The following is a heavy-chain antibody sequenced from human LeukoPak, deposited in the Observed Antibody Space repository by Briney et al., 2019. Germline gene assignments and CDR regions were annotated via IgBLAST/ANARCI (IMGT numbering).Heavy chain of an antibody. CDR3: ARDQCSSGYYNCYYYYGMDV. CDR1: GFTFRSYA. Sequence: GGSLRLSCAASGFTFRSYAMNWVRQAPGKGLEWVSGISGSGGGTYYADSVKGRFTISRDNSKNTLYLQMNSLRAEDTAVYYCARDQCSSGYYNCYYYYGMDVWGQGTTVTVSS. V-gene: IGHV3-23*01. CDR2: ISGSGGGT. D-gene: IGHD3-22*01. J-gene: IGHJ6*02.